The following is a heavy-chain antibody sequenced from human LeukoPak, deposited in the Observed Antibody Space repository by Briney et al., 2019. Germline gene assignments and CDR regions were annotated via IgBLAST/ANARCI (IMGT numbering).Heavy chain of an antibody. V-gene: IGHV3-11*01. D-gene: IGHD2-2*01. CDR1: GFTFSDYY. CDR3: ARAHIVVVPAAYGY. CDR2: ISSSGSTI. J-gene: IGHJ4*02. Sequence: GGSLRLSCAASGFTFSDYYMSWIRQAPGKGLEGVSYISSSGSTIYYADSVKGRFTISRDNAKNSLYLQMNSLRAEDTAVYYCARAHIVVVPAAYGYWGQGTLVTVSS.